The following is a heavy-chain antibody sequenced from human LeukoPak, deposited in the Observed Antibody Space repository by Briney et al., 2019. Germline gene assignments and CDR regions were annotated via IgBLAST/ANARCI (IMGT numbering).Heavy chain of an antibody. J-gene: IGHJ4*02. CDR3: AKDLDPLLWFGTPFDY. V-gene: IGHV3-30*18. D-gene: IGHD3-10*01. CDR2: ISYDGSNK. Sequence: PGGSLRLSCAASGFTFSSYGMHWVRQAPGKGLGWVAVISYDGSNKYYADSVKGRFTISRDNSKNTLYLQMNSLRAEDTAVYYCAKDLDPLLWFGTPFDYWGQGTLVTVSS. CDR1: GFTFSSYG.